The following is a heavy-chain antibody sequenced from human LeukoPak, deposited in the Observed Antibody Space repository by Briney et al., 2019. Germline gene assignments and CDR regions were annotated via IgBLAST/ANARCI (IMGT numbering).Heavy chain of an antibody. CDR1: ADSFSSHY. CDR2: ISYIGST. V-gene: IGHV4-59*11. CDR3: ARDLVTVTKGLDI. Sequence: SETLSLTCAVSADSFSSHYWTWIRQPPGKGLEWIGYISYIGSTNYNPSLKSRVTISIDTSKNQFSLKLSSVTAADTAVYYCARDLVTVTKGLDIWGQGTMVTVSS. D-gene: IGHD4-17*01. J-gene: IGHJ3*02.